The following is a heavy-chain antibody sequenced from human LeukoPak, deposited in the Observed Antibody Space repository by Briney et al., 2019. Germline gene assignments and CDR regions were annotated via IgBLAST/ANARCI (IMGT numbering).Heavy chain of an antibody. D-gene: IGHD5-24*01. CDR3: AKGGLRDGYSYAS. J-gene: IGHJ5*02. Sequence: GGSLRLSCVGSGFTFRSHAMSWVRQAPEKGLEFVSGIYENGGTTYYADSVNGRFTISRDNSKNTLSLQMNSLRAADTAVYYCAKGGLRDGYSYASWGQGTLITVSS. V-gene: IGHV3-23*01. CDR1: GFTFRSHA. CDR2: IYENGGTT.